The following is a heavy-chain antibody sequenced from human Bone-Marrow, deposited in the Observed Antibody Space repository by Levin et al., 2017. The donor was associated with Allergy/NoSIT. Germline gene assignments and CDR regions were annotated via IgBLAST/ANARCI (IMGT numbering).Heavy chain of an antibody. Sequence: SCATSGFTFSNYGIHWVRQAPGKGLEWVAVIWYDASNKYYADSVKGRFTISRDKSKNTVYLDMNSLRVEDTAVYYCARDLQLGVINVTPEYWGQGTVVTVSS. CDR3: ARDLQLGVINVTPEY. CDR2: IWYDASNK. D-gene: IGHD3-3*01. CDR1: GFTFSNYG. J-gene: IGHJ1*01. V-gene: IGHV3-33*01.